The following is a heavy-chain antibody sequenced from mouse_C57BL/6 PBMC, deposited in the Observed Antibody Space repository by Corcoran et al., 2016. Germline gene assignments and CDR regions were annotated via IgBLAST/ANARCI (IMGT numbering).Heavy chain of an antibody. V-gene: IGHV9-3*01. D-gene: IGHD1-1*01. Sequence: QIQLVQSGPELKKPGETVKISCKASGYTFTTYGMSWVKQAPGKGLKWMGWINTYSGVPTYADDFKGRFAFSLETSASTAYLQINNLKNEDTATYFCARTGYGSSYAWYFDVWGTGTTVTVSS. CDR3: ARTGYGSSYAWYFDV. J-gene: IGHJ1*03. CDR2: INTYSGVP. CDR1: GYTFTTYG.